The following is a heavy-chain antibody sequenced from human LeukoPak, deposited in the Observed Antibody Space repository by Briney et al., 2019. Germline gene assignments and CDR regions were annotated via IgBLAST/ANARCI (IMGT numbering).Heavy chain of an antibody. D-gene: IGHD6-19*01. CDR1: GGSISSDY. CDR2: IYHSGST. Sequence: KPSETLSLTCTVSGGSISSDYWSWIRQPPGKGLEWIGYIYHSGSTNYNPSLKSRVTVLVDTSKTQFSLKLNSVTAADTAVYYCARSLSSAAYAYDYWGQGTLVTVSS. J-gene: IGHJ4*02. V-gene: IGHV4-59*01. CDR3: ARSLSSAAYAYDY.